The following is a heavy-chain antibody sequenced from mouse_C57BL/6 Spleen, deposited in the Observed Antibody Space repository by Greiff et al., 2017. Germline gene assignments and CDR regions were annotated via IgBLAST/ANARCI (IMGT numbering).Heavy chain of an antibody. D-gene: IGHD2-1*01. V-gene: IGHV1-53*01. CDR3: ARSAIYYGNYVGYFDV. CDR2: INPSNGGT. J-gene: IGHJ1*03. Sequence: QVQLQQPGTELVKPGASVKLSCKASGYTFTSYWMHWVKQRPGQGLEWIGNINPSNGGTNYNEKFKSKATLTVDKSSSTAYMQLSSLTSEDSAVYYCARSAIYYGNYVGYFDVWGTGTTVTVSS. CDR1: GYTFTSYW.